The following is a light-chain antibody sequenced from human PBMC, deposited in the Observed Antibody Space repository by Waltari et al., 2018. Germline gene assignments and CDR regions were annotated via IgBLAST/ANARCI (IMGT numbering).Light chain of an antibody. J-gene: IGKJ1*01. CDR3: QQYSSYRT. CDR2: KAS. V-gene: IGKV1-5*03. CDR1: QSISSW. Sequence: IQMTQSPSTLSASVGDSVTITCRASQSISSWVACYQQKPGKAPKLLIYKASSLEGGVPARFSGSGSGTEFTLTISSLQPDDFATYYCQQYSSYRTFGQGTKVEIK.